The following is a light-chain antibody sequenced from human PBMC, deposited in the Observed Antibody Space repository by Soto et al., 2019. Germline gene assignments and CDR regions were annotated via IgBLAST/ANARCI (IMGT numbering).Light chain of an antibody. CDR2: EVS. Sequence: QSALTQPASVSGSPGQSITISCTGTSSDVCGYNYVSWYQQHPGKAPKLIIYEVSNRPSGVSNRFSGSKSGNSASLTISGLQAEDEADYYCNSYTSKSTGVSGTRTKLTVL. V-gene: IGLV2-14*01. CDR3: NSYTSKSTGV. J-gene: IGLJ1*01. CDR1: SSDVCGYNY.